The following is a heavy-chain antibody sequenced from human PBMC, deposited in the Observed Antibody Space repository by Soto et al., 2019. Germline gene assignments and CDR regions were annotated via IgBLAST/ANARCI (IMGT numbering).Heavy chain of an antibody. CDR1: GYIFTSYV. Sequence: SVKVSCKAYGYIFTSYVISWVLQAPGQGLEWMGWISAYNGNTNYAQKLQGRVTMTTDTSTSTAYMELRSLRSDDTAVYYCAREVSAAGIHHNYYYYYGMDVWGQGTTLT. CDR3: AREVSAAGIHHNYYYYYGMDV. J-gene: IGHJ6*02. D-gene: IGHD6-13*01. V-gene: IGHV1-18*04. CDR2: ISAYNGNT.